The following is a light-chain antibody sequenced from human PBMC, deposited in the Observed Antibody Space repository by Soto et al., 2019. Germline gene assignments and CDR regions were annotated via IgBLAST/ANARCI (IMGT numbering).Light chain of an antibody. V-gene: IGLV3-21*04. Sequence: SYELTQPPSVSVAPGKTATITCGGNNIGRRSVHWYQQRPGQAPVLVIYYDSDRPSGIPERFSGSNSGNTATLTISRVEAGDEADYHCQVWDGSNYPVFFGGGTKLTVL. CDR2: YDS. CDR3: QVWDGSNYPVF. CDR1: NIGRRS. J-gene: IGLJ2*01.